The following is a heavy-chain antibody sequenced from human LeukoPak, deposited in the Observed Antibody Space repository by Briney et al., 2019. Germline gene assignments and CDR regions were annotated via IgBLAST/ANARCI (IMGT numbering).Heavy chain of an antibody. CDR3: ARDQKAYYDFWSGYNWFDP. CDR1: GYTFTGYY. CDR2: INPNSGGT. Sequence: ASVKVSCTASGYTFTGYYMHWVRQAPGQGLEWMGWINPNSGGTNYAQKFQGWVTMTRDTSISTAYMELSRLRSDDTAVYYCARDQKAYYDFWSGYNWFDPWGQGTLVTVSS. D-gene: IGHD3-3*01. V-gene: IGHV1-2*04. J-gene: IGHJ5*02.